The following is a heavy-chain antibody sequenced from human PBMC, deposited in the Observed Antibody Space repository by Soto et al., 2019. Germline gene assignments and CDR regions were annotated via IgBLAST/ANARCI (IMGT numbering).Heavy chain of an antibody. V-gene: IGHV1-69*13. CDR3: ARNVIPNWNYAYYYYGMDV. J-gene: IGHJ6*02. CDR2: IIPIFGTA. Sequence: ASVKVSCKASGCTFSSYAISWVRQAPGQGLEWMGGIIPIFGTANYAQKFQGRVTITADESTSTAYMELSSLRSEDTAVYYCARNVIPNWNYAYYYYGMDVWGQGTTVTVS. CDR1: GCTFSSYA. D-gene: IGHD1-7*01.